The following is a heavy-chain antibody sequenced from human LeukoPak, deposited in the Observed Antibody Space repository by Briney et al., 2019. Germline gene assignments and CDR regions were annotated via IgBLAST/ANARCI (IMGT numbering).Heavy chain of an antibody. Sequence: EASVKVSRKPSVYTFTSYGISCVRPAPGQGLWWMGWISAYNGNTNYAQKLQGRVTMTTDTSTSTAYMELRSLRSDDTAVYYCARDLGYYGSGSYYLDYWGQGTLVTVSS. V-gene: IGHV1-18*01. CDR3: ARDLGYYGSGSYYLDY. D-gene: IGHD3-10*01. CDR1: VYTFTSYG. CDR2: ISAYNGNT. J-gene: IGHJ4*02.